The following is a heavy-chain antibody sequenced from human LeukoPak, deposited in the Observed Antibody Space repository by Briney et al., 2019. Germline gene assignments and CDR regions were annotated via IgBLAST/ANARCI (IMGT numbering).Heavy chain of an antibody. V-gene: IGHV3-30*03. CDR1: GFTFSSYG. CDR2: ISYDGSNK. Sequence: GRSLRLSCAASGFTFSSYGMHWVRQAPGKGLEWVAVISYDGSNKYYADSVKGRFTISRDNSKNTLYLQMNSLRAEDTAVYYCARNGGSGSSDFDYWGQGTLVTVSS. CDR3: ARNGGSGSSDFDY. J-gene: IGHJ4*02. D-gene: IGHD3-10*01.